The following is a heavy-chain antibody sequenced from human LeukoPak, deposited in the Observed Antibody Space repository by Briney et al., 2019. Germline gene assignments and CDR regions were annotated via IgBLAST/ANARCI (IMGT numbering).Heavy chain of an antibody. D-gene: IGHD3-22*01. CDR3: AKLGSGYYQGYFQH. V-gene: IGHV3-23*01. Sequence: PGGSLTLSCAASGFTFSSYAMSWVRQAPGKGLEWVSAISGSGGSTYYADSAKGRFTISRDNSKNTLYLQMNSLRAEDTAVYYCAKLGSGYYQGYFQHWGQGTMVTVSS. CDR2: ISGSGGST. J-gene: IGHJ1*01. CDR1: GFTFSSYA.